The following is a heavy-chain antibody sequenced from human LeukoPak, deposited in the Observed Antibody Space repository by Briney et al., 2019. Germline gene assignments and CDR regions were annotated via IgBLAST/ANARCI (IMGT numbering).Heavy chain of an antibody. J-gene: IGHJ4*02. Sequence: PGGSLRLSCAASGFTFSSYGMHWVRQAPGKGLEWVAFIRYDGSNKYYADSVKGRFTISRDNSKNTLYLQMNSLRAEDTAVYYCARAGGDGYNSAYWGQGTLVTVSS. CDR1: GFTFSSYG. CDR3: ARAGGDGYNSAY. V-gene: IGHV3-30*02. D-gene: IGHD5-24*01. CDR2: IRYDGSNK.